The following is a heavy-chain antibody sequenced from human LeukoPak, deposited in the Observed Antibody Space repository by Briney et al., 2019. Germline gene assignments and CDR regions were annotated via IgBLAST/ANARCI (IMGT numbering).Heavy chain of an antibody. J-gene: IGHJ4*02. CDR1: GYTFTNLY. V-gene: IGHV1-2*02. CDR2: IKSNTGGT. Sequence: APVKVSCKASGYTFTNLYRHWVRQAPGQGLEWMGFIKSNTGGTVYAQKFQGRVTMTRDTSISTAYMELSRLTSDDTAVYFCARHNYDFDFDYWGQGTLVTVSS. D-gene: IGHD4-11*01. CDR3: ARHNYDFDFDY.